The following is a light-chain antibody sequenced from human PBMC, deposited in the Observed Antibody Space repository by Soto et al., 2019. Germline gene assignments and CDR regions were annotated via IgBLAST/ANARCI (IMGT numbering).Light chain of an antibody. J-gene: IGKJ5*01. Sequence: EIVMTQSPETLSVSAGERATLSCRATQSISSYLAWYQLKPGQAPRLLIYGVSTRATGIPARFSGSGSGTEFTLTISSLQSEEVSVYYCQQYRDWSSITFGQGTRLEIK. CDR3: QQYRDWSSIT. CDR2: GVS. V-gene: IGKV3-15*01. CDR1: QSISSY.